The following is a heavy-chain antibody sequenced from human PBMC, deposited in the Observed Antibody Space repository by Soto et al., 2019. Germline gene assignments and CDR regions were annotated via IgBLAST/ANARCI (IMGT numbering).Heavy chain of an antibody. CDR1: GFTFSSYW. J-gene: IGHJ6*02. Sequence: EVQLVESGGGLVQPGGSLRLSCAASGFTFSSYWMSWVRQAPGKGLEWVANIKQDGSEKYYVDSVKGRFTISRDNAKNSLYLQMNSLRAEDTAVYYCARDGGQYYDFWSGYAQGVDVWGQGTTVTVSS. D-gene: IGHD3-3*01. CDR2: IKQDGSEK. V-gene: IGHV3-7*01. CDR3: ARDGGQYYDFWSGYAQGVDV.